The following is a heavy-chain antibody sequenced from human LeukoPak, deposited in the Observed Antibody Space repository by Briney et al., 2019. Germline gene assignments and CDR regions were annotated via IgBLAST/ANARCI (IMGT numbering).Heavy chain of an antibody. D-gene: IGHD6-13*01. Sequence: GGSLRLSCAASGFTFDDYGMSWVRQAPGKGLEWVSGINWNGGSTGYADSVKGRFTISRDNAKNSLYLQMNSLRAEDTALYYCAGDLGIAAAGNNWGQGTLVTVSS. CDR2: INWNGGST. CDR3: AGDLGIAAAGNN. CDR1: GFTFDDYG. J-gene: IGHJ4*02. V-gene: IGHV3-20*04.